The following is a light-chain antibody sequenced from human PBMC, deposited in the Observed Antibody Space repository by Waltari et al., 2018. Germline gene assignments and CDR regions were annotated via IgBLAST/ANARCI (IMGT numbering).Light chain of an antibody. CDR3: QKYESLPAT. V-gene: IGKV3-20*01. CDR1: QSIGIY. J-gene: IGKJ1*01. Sequence: EIVLTQSPGTLSLSPGERATLSCRARQSIGIYLAWYQQKPGQAPRLLMYHASSRATGIPDRFSGMGSGTDFSLTISRLDPEDFAVYYCQKYESLPATFGQGTKVEIK. CDR2: HAS.